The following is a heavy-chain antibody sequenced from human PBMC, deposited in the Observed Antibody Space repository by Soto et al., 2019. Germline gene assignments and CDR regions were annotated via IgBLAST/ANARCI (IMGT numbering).Heavy chain of an antibody. D-gene: IGHD5-12*01. V-gene: IGHV1-69*13. CDR1: GGTFSSYA. Sequence: GASVKVSCKASGGTFSSYAISWVRQAPGQGLEWMGGIIPIFGTANYAQKFQGRVTITADESTSTAYMELSSLRSEDTAVYYCARTLYLVYSGYDSGFDYWGPGTLVTVSS. J-gene: IGHJ4*02. CDR3: ARTLYLVYSGYDSGFDY. CDR2: IIPIFGTA.